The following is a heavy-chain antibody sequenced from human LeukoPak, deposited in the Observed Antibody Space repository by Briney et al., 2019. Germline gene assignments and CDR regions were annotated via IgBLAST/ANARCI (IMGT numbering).Heavy chain of an antibody. J-gene: IGHJ3*02. V-gene: IGHV1-69*04. D-gene: IGHD3-10*01. CDR2: IIPIRGVA. Sequence: ASVKVSCKASGGSFSSYALSWVRQAPGQGLEWMGRIIPIRGVANYAQKFQGRVTITADKSTSTAYMELSSLRSEDTAVYYCARDPFMDLAQDYYGTGSQGNAFDIWGQGTMVTVSS. CDR3: ARDPFMDLAQDYYGTGSQGNAFDI. CDR1: GGSFSSYA.